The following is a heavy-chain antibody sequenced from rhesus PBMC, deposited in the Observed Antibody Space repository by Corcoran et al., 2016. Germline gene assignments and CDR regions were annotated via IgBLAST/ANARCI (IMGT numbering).Heavy chain of an antibody. V-gene: IGHV4-173*01. J-gene: IGHJ4*01. CDR1: GGSISSNY. Sequence: QLQLQESGPGLVKPSETLSLTCAVSGGSISSNYRNWIRQPPGKGLEWIGRISGSGGSTDYNPALKSRVTISTDTSKKEFSLKLTSVTAADTAVYYCATIAAAGMGFDYWGQGALVTVSS. CDR2: ISGSGGST. CDR3: ATIAAAGMGFDY. D-gene: IGHD6-25*01.